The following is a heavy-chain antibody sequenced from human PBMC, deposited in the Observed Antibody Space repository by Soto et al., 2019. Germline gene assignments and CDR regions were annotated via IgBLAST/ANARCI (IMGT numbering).Heavy chain of an antibody. D-gene: IGHD1-20*01. Sequence: QVQLVESGGGVVQPGRSLRLCCAASGFTFSTHAMHWVRQAPGKGLECVAIVSFDGSNKYYADSVKGRFTISRDNSKNTLYLQMSGLTPEDTAVYYCARDQTGITTTGGGRIDHWGQGTLVTVSS. J-gene: IGHJ4*02. CDR1: GFTFSTHA. CDR2: VSFDGSNK. CDR3: ARDQTGITTTGGGRIDH. V-gene: IGHV3-30-3*01.